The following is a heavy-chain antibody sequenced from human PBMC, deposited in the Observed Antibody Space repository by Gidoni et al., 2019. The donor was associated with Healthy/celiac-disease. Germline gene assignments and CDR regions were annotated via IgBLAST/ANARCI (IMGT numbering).Heavy chain of an antibody. Sequence: QVQLVESGGGVVQPGRSLSLSCAASGFTFSSYGMHWVRQAPGKGLEWVAVISYDGSNKYYADSVKGRFTISRDNSKNTLYLQMNSLRAEDTAVYYCARDPPRSSYPPDYWGQGTLVTVSS. V-gene: IGHV3-30*03. CDR3: ARDPPRSSYPPDY. CDR2: ISYDGSNK. J-gene: IGHJ4*02. CDR1: GFTFSSYG. D-gene: IGHD5-18*01.